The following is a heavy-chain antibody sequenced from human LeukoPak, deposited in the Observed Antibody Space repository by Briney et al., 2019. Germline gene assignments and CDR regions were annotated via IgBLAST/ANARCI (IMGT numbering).Heavy chain of an antibody. J-gene: IGHJ4*02. V-gene: IGHV1-2*02. CDR3: VRETAVTAANHLIHLDL. CDR2: INPDSGVT. D-gene: IGHD1-14*01. CDR1: GDTFTFHY. Sequence: SPKVSCKASGDTFTFHYVHWGRQAPGPRRECMGWINPDSGVTHYAQKFHGRITMTRDTSISTGYMDLSSLTFEDTATYYCVRETAVTAANHLIHLDLWGQGDLMLVSS.